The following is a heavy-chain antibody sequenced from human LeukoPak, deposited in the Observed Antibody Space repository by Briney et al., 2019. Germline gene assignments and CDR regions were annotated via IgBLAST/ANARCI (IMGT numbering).Heavy chain of an antibody. CDR3: ARVFGPDQFDY. CDR2: ISSSSSYI. D-gene: IGHD3-3*01. V-gene: IGHV3-21*01. J-gene: IGHJ4*02. CDR1: GFTFSSYS. Sequence: GGSLRLPCAASGFTFSSYSMNWVRQAPGKGLEWVSSISSSSSYIYYADSVKGRFTISRDNAKNSLYLQMNSLRAEDTAVYYCARVFGPDQFDYWGQGTLVTVSS.